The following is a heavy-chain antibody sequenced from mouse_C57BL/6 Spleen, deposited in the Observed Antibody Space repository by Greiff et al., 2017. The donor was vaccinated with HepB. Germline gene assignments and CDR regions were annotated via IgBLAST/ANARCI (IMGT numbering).Heavy chain of an antibody. CDR3: ARHDDYEDYFDY. D-gene: IGHD2-4*01. Sequence: EVKLMESGGDLVKPGGSLKLSCAASGFTFSSYGMSWVRQTPDKRLEWVATISSGGSYTYYPDSVKGRFTISRDNAKNTLYLQMSSLKSEDTAMYYCARHDDYEDYFDYWGQGTTLTVSS. CDR1: GFTFSSYG. V-gene: IGHV5-6*01. J-gene: IGHJ2*01. CDR2: ISSGGSYT.